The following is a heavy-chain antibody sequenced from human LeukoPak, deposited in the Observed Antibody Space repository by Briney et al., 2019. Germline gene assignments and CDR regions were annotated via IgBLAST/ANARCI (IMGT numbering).Heavy chain of an antibody. J-gene: IGHJ4*02. V-gene: IGHV4-59*08. CDR1: GGSISSYY. CDR2: IYYSGST. CDR3: AKVWEDGDYLPSYYFDY. D-gene: IGHD4-17*01. Sequence: SETLSLTCTVSGGSISSYYWSWIRQPPGKGLEWIGYIYYSGSTNYNPSLKSRVTISVDTSKNQFSLKLSSVTAADTAVYYCAKVWEDGDYLPSYYFDYWGQGTLVTVSS.